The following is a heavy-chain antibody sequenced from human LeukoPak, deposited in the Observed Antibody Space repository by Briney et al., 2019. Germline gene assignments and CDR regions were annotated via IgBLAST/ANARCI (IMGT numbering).Heavy chain of an antibody. J-gene: IGHJ6*02. Sequence: PSETLSLTCDVSGGSRINAGWWSWVRQPPGEGLEWIGEIFHSGSTKYNPSLESRVTISVDKSNHQFTLEMNSVTAADTAIYYCARDLGYYYGLDIRSRGTTVTVSS. CDR3: ARDLGYYYGLDI. CDR2: IFHSGST. D-gene: IGHD3-16*01. V-gene: IGHV4-4*02. CDR1: GGSRINAGW.